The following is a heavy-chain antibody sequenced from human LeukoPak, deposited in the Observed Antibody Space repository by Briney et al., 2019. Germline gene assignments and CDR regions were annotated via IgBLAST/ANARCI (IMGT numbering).Heavy chain of an antibody. V-gene: IGHV1-69*01. D-gene: IGHD6-19*01. J-gene: IGHJ4*02. Sequence: SVKVSCKASGGTFSSYAISWVRQAPGQGLEWMGEIIPIFGTANYAQKFQGRVTITADESTSTAYMELSSLRSEDTAVYYCARDWRIAVAGTEGDYWGQGTLVTVSS. CDR3: ARDWRIAVAGTEGDY. CDR1: GGTFSSYA. CDR2: IIPIFGTA.